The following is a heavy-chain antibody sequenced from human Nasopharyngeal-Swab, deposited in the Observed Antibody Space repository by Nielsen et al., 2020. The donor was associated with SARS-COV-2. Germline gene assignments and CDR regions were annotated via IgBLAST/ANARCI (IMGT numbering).Heavy chain of an antibody. D-gene: IGHD2-15*01. CDR3: ARGGGDV. Sequence: GESLKISCAASGFTFSSYSMNWVRQAPGKGREWVSYISSSSTIYYADSVKGRFTISRDNAKNSLYLQMNSLRDEDTAVYYCARGGGDVWGQGTTVTVSS. CDR1: GFTFSSYS. V-gene: IGHV3-48*02. CDR2: ISSSSTI. J-gene: IGHJ6*02.